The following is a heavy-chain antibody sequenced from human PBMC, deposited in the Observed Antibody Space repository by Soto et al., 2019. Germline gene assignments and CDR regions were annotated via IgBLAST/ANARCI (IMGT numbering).Heavy chain of an antibody. CDR2: MNPNSGNT. D-gene: IGHD3-3*01. Sequence: QVQLVQSGAEVKKPGASVKVSCKASRYTFTSYDINWVRQATGQGLEWMGWMNPNSGNTGYAQKFQGRVTMTRNTSISTAYMELSSLRSEDTAVYYCARVVTSTIFGVVIPSSMDVWGQGTTVTVSS. CDR3: ARVVTSTIFGVVIPSSMDV. CDR1: RYTFTSYD. V-gene: IGHV1-8*01. J-gene: IGHJ6*02.